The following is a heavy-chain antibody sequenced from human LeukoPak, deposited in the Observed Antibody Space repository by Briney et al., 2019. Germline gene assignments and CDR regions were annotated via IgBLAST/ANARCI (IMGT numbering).Heavy chain of an antibody. J-gene: IGHJ6*02. CDR3: ARYCGGDCYGMDV. CDR1: GFTFSSYW. CDR2: IKQDGSEK. D-gene: IGHD2-21*01. V-gene: IGHV3-7*01. Sequence: GGSLRLSCAASGFTFSSYWMSWVRQAPGKGLEWVANIKQDGSEKDYVDSVKGRFTISRDNAKNSLYLQMNSLRAEDTAVYYCARYCGGDCYGMDVWGQGTTVTISS.